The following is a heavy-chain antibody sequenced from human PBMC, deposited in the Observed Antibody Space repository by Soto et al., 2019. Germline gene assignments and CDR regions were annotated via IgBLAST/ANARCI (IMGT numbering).Heavy chain of an antibody. V-gene: IGHV1-46*04. Sequence: QVQLVQSGAEVKKPGASVKVSCKASGYIFTAYSMHWVRQAPGQGLEWMGVVNPSGGSTNYAQKLPGRITRTRETATGTVYMDLSSLTSEDTAVYYCAREENCSDGICYSEYFQRWGQGTLVTVSS. CDR3: AREENCSDGICYSEYFQR. D-gene: IGHD2-15*01. CDR1: GYIFTAYS. CDR2: VNPSGGST. J-gene: IGHJ1*01.